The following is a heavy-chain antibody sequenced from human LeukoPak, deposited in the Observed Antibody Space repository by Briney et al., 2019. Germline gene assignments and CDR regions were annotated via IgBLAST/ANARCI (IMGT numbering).Heavy chain of an antibody. CDR3: ASPLGRGYYYYYGMDV. J-gene: IGHJ6*02. CDR2: IYSGGST. Sequence: GGSLRLSCAASGFTVSSNYMSWVRQAPGKGLEWVSVIYSGGSTYYADSVKGRFPISRDNSKNTLYLQMNSLRAEDTAVYYCASPLGRGYYYYYGMDVWGQGTTVTVSS. D-gene: IGHD1-14*01. CDR1: GFTVSSNY. V-gene: IGHV3-66*01.